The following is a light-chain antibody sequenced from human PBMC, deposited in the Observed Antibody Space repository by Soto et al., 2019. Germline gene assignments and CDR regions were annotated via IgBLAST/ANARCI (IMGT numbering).Light chain of an antibody. J-gene: IGKJ4*01. CDR1: QSVSRD. CDR2: DAS. V-gene: IGKV3-11*01. CDR3: QQRSDWPPLA. Sequence: EIVLTQSPGTLSLSPGERATLSCRASQSVSRDLAWYQQKHGQAPRLLIYDASKRATGIPGRFSGRGSGTDSTLTISSLEPEDFAVDYCQQRSDWPPLAFGGGTKVEVK.